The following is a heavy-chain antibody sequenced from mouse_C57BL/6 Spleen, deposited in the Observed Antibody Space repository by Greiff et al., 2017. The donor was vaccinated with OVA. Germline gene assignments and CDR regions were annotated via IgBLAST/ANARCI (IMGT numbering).Heavy chain of an antibody. Sequence: QVQLQQPGAELVKPGASVKMSCKASGYTFTSYWITWVKQRPGQGLEWIGDLYPGSGSTNYNAKFKSKATLTVDTSSSTAYMQLSSLTSEDSAVYYCARVTDYFDYWGQGTTLTVSS. J-gene: IGHJ2*01. V-gene: IGHV1-55*01. CDR1: GYTFTSYW. CDR3: ARVTDYFDY. CDR2: LYPGSGST. D-gene: IGHD2-1*01.